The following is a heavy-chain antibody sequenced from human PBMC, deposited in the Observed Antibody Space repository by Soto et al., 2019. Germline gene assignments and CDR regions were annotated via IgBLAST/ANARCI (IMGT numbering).Heavy chain of an antibody. V-gene: IGHV3-23*01. CDR3: TKSDGCGGGDWYTGTYYSCDV. Sequence: DVQLLESGGGLVEPGGSLTLSCAASGFPSSTYALNWVRQAPGKGPEWVSTISESGPQTHYADSVKGRFTISRDKSKNTLALQMNSLRVDDTAIYYCTKSDGCGGGDWYTGTYYSCDVWGRGTLVTVSS. D-gene: IGHD2-21*02. CDR1: GFPSSTYA. CDR2: ISESGPQT. J-gene: IGHJ2*01.